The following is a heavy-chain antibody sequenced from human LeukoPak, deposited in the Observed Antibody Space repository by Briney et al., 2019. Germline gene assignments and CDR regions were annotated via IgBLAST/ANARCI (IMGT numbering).Heavy chain of an antibody. CDR3: ARHIGGDSGDYYFEY. CDR1: GVSISGSGYY. J-gene: IGHJ4*02. V-gene: IGHV4-39*01. Sequence: PSETLSHTCTVSGVSISGSGYYWGWSRQPPGKGLEWIVSNHYSGSGYYNPSLKSRVTISVDTSKNLFSLKLSSVTAADTAVYYCARHIGGDSGDYYFEYWGQGTLVTVSS. CDR2: NHYSGSG. D-gene: IGHD3-10*01.